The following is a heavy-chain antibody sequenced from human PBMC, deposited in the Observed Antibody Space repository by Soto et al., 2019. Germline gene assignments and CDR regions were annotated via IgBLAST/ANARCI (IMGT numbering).Heavy chain of an antibody. V-gene: IGHV1-18*01. CDR2: ISAYNGNT. J-gene: IGHJ4*02. Sequence: ASVKVSCKASGYTFTTYGISWVRQAPGQGLEWMGWISAYNGNTNHAQKFQVRVTMTTDTSTSTAYMELRSLRSDDTAVYYCASASRAALSFDYWGQGTLVTVSS. CDR1: GYTFTTYG. CDR3: ASASRAALSFDY. D-gene: IGHD6-6*01.